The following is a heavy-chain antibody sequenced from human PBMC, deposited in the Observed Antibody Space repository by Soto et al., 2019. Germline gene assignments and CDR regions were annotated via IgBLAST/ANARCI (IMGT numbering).Heavy chain of an antibody. Sequence: GGSLRLSCAASGFTFSSYGMHWVRQAPGKGLEWVAVISYDGSNKYYADSVKGRFTISRDNSKNTLYLQMNSLRAEDTAVYYCAKDLKYSSGWRLSKGVFDYWGQGTLVNVSS. J-gene: IGHJ4*02. CDR2: ISYDGSNK. CDR3: AKDLKYSSGWRLSKGVFDY. V-gene: IGHV3-30*18. CDR1: GFTFSSYG. D-gene: IGHD6-19*01.